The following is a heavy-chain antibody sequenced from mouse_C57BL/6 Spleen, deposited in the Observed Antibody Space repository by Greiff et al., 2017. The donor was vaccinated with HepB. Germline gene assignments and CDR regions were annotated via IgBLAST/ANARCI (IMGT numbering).Heavy chain of an antibody. Sequence: QVQLQQPGAELVKPGASVKLSCKASGYTFTSYWMQWVKQRPGQGLEWIGEIDPSDSYTNYNQKFKGKATLTVDKSSSTAYMQLSSLTSEDSAVYYCASRGLRGDYYAMDYWGQGTSVTVSS. V-gene: IGHV1-50*01. CDR3: ASRGLRGDYYAMDY. CDR1: GYTFTSYW. CDR2: IDPSDSYT. D-gene: IGHD2-4*01. J-gene: IGHJ4*01.